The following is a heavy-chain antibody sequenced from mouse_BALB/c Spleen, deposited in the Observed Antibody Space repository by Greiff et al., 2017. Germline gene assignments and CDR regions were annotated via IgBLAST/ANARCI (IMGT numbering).Heavy chain of an antibody. D-gene: IGHD1-1*01. Sequence: EVQLVESGGGLVQPGGSRKLSCAASGFTFSSFGMHWVRQAPEKGLEWVAYISSGSSTIYYADTVKGRFTISRDNPKNTLFLQMTSLRSEDTAMYYCARSPYYYGSAMDYWGQGTSVTVSS. J-gene: IGHJ4*01. V-gene: IGHV5-17*02. CDR3: ARSPYYYGSAMDY. CDR2: ISSGSSTI. CDR1: GFTFSSFG.